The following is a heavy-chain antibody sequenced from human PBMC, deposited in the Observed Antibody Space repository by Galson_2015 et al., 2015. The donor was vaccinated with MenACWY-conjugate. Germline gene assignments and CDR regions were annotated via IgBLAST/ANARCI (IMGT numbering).Heavy chain of an antibody. Sequence: SVKVSCKASGGTFSRYAINWVRQAPGQGLEWMGGIIPIFGRANYAQRFEGRVIVSADESTTTTYMELSSLRSDDTAVYYCAKGADRNFGDYEASDSWGQGTLVTVSS. V-gene: IGHV1-69*13. CDR2: IIPIFGRA. CDR1: GGTFSRYA. CDR3: AKGADRNFGDYEASDS. J-gene: IGHJ4*02. D-gene: IGHD4-17*01.